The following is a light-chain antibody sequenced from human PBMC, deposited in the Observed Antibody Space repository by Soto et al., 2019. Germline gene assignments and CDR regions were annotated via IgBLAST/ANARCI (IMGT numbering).Light chain of an antibody. Sequence: QSALTQPASVSGSPGQSITISCTGTSSDVGGYNYVSWYQQHPGKAPKLMIYEVSNRPSGVSNRFSGSKSGNTASLTISGLQAEDEADYYCCSYTSSSTLGVFGTGTQLTVL. CDR3: CSYTSSSTLGV. CDR1: SSDVGGYNY. J-gene: IGLJ1*01. V-gene: IGLV2-14*01. CDR2: EVS.